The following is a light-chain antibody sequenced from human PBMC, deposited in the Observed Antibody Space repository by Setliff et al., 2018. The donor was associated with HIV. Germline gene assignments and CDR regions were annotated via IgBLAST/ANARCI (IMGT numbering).Light chain of an antibody. Sequence: QSALPQPASVSGSPGQSITISCTGTSSDVGDYNFVSWYQHYPGKAPKLMIYEVSNRPSGVSNRFSGSKSGNTASLTISGLQAEDEADYYCSSYTSSSTHVIFGGGTQLTVL. CDR2: EVS. CDR1: SSDVGDYNF. CDR3: SSYTSSSTHVI. V-gene: IGLV2-14*01. J-gene: IGLJ2*01.